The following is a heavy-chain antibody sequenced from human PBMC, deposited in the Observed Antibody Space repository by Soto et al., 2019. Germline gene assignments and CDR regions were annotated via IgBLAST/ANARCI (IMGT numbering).Heavy chain of an antibody. CDR1: GGSISSGDYY. Sequence: QVQLQESGPGLVKPSQTLSLTCTVSGGSISSGDYYWSWIRQPPGKGLEWIGSIYYSGSTYYNPSLMSRLTMSVNTSKNQFSLKLSSVTAADTAVYYCAREGSYFDYWGQGSLVTVSS. CDR2: IYYSGST. CDR3: AREGSYFDY. J-gene: IGHJ4*02. V-gene: IGHV4-30-4*01.